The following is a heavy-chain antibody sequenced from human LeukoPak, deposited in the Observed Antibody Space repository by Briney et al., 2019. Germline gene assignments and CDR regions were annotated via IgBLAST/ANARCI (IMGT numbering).Heavy chain of an antibody. CDR1: GFTFSSYG. D-gene: IGHD1-26*01. CDR3: AKGRDSGSSLPA. J-gene: IGHJ5*02. V-gene: IGHV3-30*02. CDR2: IRYDGSNK. Sequence: GGSLRLSCEASGFTFSSYGMHWVRQAPGKGLEWVAFIRYDGSNKYYADSVKGRFTISRDNSKNTLYLQMNSLRAEDTAVYYCAKGRDSGSSLPAWGQGTLVTVSS.